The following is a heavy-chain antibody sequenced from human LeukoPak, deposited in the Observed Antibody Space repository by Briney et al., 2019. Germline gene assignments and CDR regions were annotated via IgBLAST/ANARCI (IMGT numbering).Heavy chain of an antibody. J-gene: IGHJ6*03. CDR1: GGSISSYY. D-gene: IGHD3-10*01. CDR3: ARDGSGYYYGSGSYYIGGIYYYYYMDV. CDR2: IYTSGST. Sequence: SETLSLTCAVSGGSISSYYWSWIRQPAGKGLEWIGRIYTSGSTNYNPSLKSRVTMSVDTSKNQFSLKLSSVTAADTAVYYCARDGSGYYYGSGSYYIGGIYYYYYMDVWGKGTTVTISS. V-gene: IGHV4-4*07.